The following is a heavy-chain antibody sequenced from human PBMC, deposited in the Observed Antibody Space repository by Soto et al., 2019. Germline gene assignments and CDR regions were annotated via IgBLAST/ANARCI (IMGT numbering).Heavy chain of an antibody. CDR1: GGSITGYY. J-gene: IGHJ6*02. CDR3: ARVGLTGPHVQYYYYGMDV. Sequence: SETLSLTCTVTGGSITGYYWTWIRQPPGKGLEYIGYIYHTGSTDYNPSLKSRVTISLDKSKNQFSLQLRSVSAADTAVYYCARVGLTGPHVQYYYYGMDVWGHGTTVTVSS. V-gene: IGHV4-59*01. D-gene: IGHD3-9*01. CDR2: IYHTGST.